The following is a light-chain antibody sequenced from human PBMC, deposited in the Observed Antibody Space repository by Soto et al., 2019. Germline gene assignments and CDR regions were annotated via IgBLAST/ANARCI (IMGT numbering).Light chain of an antibody. V-gene: IGKV3-20*01. Sequence: EVVLTQSPGTLSLSPGERATLSCRASQSVSRTYLAWYQQKPVQAPRLLIYATSSRATGIPDRFSGSGSGTDFTLTISRLEPEDFAVYYCQQYDNSPLTFGQGTRLAVK. CDR3: QQYDNSPLT. J-gene: IGKJ5*01. CDR1: QSVSRTY. CDR2: ATS.